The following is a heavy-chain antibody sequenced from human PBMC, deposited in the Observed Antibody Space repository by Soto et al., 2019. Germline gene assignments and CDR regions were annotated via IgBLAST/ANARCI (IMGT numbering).Heavy chain of an antibody. Sequence: QVQLVQSGAEVKKPGASVKVSCKASGYTFTSYAMHWVRQAPGQRLEWMGWINAGNGNTKYSQKFQGRVTITRDTSASTDYMELSSLRSEDTAVYYCARLSRSSSWLLDYWGQGTLVTVSS. CDR1: GYTFTSYA. J-gene: IGHJ4*02. CDR3: ARLSRSSSWLLDY. D-gene: IGHD6-13*01. V-gene: IGHV1-3*01. CDR2: INAGNGNT.